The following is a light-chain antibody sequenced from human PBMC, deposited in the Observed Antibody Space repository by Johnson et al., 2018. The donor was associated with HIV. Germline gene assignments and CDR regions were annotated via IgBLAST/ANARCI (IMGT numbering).Light chain of an antibody. J-gene: IGLJ1*01. CDR3: ETWDRSLTAGGV. CDR2: EDT. Sequence: QSVLTQPPSVSAAPGQKVSISCSGSSSNIGDNYVSWYQQVPGTAPKLLIYEDTKRPSGIPDRFSGSKSGTSATLAITGLQTWDEADYYCETWDRSLTAGGVFGTGTKVTVL. CDR1: SSNIGDNY. V-gene: IGLV1-51*02.